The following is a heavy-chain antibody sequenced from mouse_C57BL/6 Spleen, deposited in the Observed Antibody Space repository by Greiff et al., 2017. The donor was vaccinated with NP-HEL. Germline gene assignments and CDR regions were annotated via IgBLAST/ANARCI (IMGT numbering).Heavy chain of an antibody. J-gene: IGHJ1*03. CDR1: GYTFTSYW. D-gene: IGHD1-1*02. CDR2: IYPGSGST. V-gene: IGHV1-55*01. CDR3: ARGEWSRGYFDV. Sequence: QVQLQQPGAELVKPGASVKMSCKASGYTFTSYWITWVKQRPGQGLEWFGDIYPGSGSTNYNEKFKNKATLTVDKSSSTAYMQLSSLTSEDSAVYYCARGEWSRGYFDVWGTGTTVTVPS.